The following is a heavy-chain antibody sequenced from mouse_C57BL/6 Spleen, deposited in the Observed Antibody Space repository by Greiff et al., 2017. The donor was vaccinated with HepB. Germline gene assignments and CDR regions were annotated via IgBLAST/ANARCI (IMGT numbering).Heavy chain of an antibody. CDR3: ASGYYGERFAY. V-gene: IGHV2-6*01. Sequence: VMLVESGPGLVAPSQSLSITCTVSGFSLTSYGVDWVRQSPGKGLEWLGVIWGVGSTNYNSALKSRLSISKDNSKSQVFLKMNSLQTDDTAMYYCASGYYGERFAYWGQGTLVTVSA. D-gene: IGHD1-1*01. CDR2: IWGVGST. J-gene: IGHJ3*01. CDR1: GFSLTSYG.